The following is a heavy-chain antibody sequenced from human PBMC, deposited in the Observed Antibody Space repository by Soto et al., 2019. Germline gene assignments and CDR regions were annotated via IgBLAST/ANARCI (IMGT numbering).Heavy chain of an antibody. D-gene: IGHD1-26*01. V-gene: IGHV4-39*01. CDR2: IYYSGST. Sequence: DTLSLTCTVSGGSISSSSYYWGWIRQPPGKGLEWIGSIYYSGSTYYNPSLKSRVTISVDTSKNQFSLKLSSVTAADTAVYYCARHDWTDKWDGGIDYWGQGTMVTVYS. CDR1: GGSISSSSYY. J-gene: IGHJ4*02. CDR3: ARHDWTDKWDGGIDY.